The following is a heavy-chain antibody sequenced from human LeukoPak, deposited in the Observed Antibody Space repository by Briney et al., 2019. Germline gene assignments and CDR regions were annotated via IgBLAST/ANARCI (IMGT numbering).Heavy chain of an antibody. D-gene: IGHD5-12*01. CDR3: ARAEDSGYDVGFYYYYYMDV. J-gene: IGHJ6*03. CDR1: GGSFSGYY. CDR2: INHSGST. Sequence: PSETLSLTCAVYGGSFSGYYWSWIRQPPGKGLEWIGKINHSGSTNYNPSLKSRVTISVDTSKNQFSLKLSSVTAADTAVYYCARAEDSGYDVGFYYYYYMDVWGKGTTVTVSS. V-gene: IGHV4-34*01.